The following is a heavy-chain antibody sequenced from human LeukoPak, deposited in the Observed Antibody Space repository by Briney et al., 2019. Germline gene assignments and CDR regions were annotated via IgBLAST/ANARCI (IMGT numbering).Heavy chain of an antibody. Sequence: GGSLRLSCAASGFTFSGYSMNWVRQAPGKGLEWVSSISSSSSYIYYADSVKGRFTISKNHAKNSLYLQMNSLRAAETAVYYCARGYSSSSHYGMDVWGQGTTVTVSS. CDR1: GFTFSGYS. CDR2: ISSSSSYI. D-gene: IGHD6-6*01. V-gene: IGHV3-21*04. J-gene: IGHJ6*02. CDR3: ARGYSSSSHYGMDV.